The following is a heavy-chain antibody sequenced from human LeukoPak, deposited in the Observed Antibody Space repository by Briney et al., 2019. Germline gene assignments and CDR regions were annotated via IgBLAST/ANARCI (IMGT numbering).Heavy chain of an antibody. CDR2: ISAYNGNT. Sequence: ASVKVSCKASGYTFTSYGISWVRQAPGQGLEWMGWISAYNGNTNYAQKLQGRVTMTTDTSTSTAYMELRSLRSDDTAVYYCARVGSDIVVVVAATDYYYGMDVWGQGTTVTVSS. CDR3: ARVGSDIVVVVAATDYYYGMDV. D-gene: IGHD2-15*01. CDR1: GYTFTSYG. J-gene: IGHJ6*02. V-gene: IGHV1-18*01.